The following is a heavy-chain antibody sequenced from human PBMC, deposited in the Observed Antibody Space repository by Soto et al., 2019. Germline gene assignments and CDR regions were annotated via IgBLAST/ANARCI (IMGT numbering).Heavy chain of an antibody. CDR3: AKDRLGSPGAYGMDV. J-gene: IGHJ6*02. V-gene: IGHV3-9*01. D-gene: IGHD1-26*01. CDR1: GFTFDDYA. Sequence: PGGSLRLSCTASGFTFDDYAMHWVRQAPGKGLEWVSGISWNSGSIGYADSVKGRFTISRDNAKNSLYLQMNSLRAEDTALYYCAKDRLGSPGAYGMDVWGQGTTVTVSS. CDR2: ISWNSGSI.